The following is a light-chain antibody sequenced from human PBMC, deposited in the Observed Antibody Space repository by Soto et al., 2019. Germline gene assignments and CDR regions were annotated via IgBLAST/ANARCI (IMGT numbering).Light chain of an antibody. CDR3: KSYDSSLSGSV. Sequence: QSVLTQPPSVSGAPGQRVTISCTGSSSNIGAGYDVHWYQQLPGTAPKLLIYGNSNRPSGVPDRFSGSKSGTSASLAITGLQAEDEADYYCKSYDSSLSGSVFGGGTTVTVL. V-gene: IGLV1-40*01. CDR1: SSNIGAGYD. CDR2: GNS. J-gene: IGLJ3*02.